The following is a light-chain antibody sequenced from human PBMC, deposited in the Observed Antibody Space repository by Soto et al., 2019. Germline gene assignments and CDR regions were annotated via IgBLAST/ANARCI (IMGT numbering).Light chain of an antibody. CDR2: EVS. J-gene: IGLJ2*01. Sequence: QSALTQPPSASESPGQSVTISCTGTSSDVGGYNYVSWYQQHQGKAPKLMIYEVSKRPSGVPDRFSGSKSGNTASLTVSGLQAEDEADYFCSAYAGSRTLFGGGTKLTVL. CDR1: SSDVGGYNY. V-gene: IGLV2-8*01. CDR3: SAYAGSRTL.